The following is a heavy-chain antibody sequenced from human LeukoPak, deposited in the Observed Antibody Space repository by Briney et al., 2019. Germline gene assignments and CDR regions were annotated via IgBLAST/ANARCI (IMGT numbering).Heavy chain of an antibody. J-gene: IGHJ5*02. Sequence: ASVKVSCKASGGTFSSYAISWVRQAPGQGLEWMGRIIPIFGIANYAQKFQGRVTITADKSTSTAYMELSSLRSEDTAVYYCAREAAAGHGVFGWFDPWGQGTLVTVSS. D-gene: IGHD6-13*01. V-gene: IGHV1-69*04. CDR3: AREAAAGHGVFGWFDP. CDR2: IIPIFGIA. CDR1: GGTFSSYA.